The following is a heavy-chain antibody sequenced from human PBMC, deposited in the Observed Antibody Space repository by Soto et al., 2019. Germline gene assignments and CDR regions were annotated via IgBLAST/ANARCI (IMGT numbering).Heavy chain of an antibody. Sequence: SETLSLTCTVSGGSISTYYWSWIRQPPGKGLEWIGYVYYRGTTNYNPSLKSRATISVDTSKNQFSLKLNSVTAADTAVYYCAREHRGEISGYSFYDPWGKGPLVTVSS. CDR3: AREHRGEISGYSFYDP. D-gene: IGHD5-12*01. CDR2: VYYRGTT. CDR1: GGSISTYY. V-gene: IGHV4-59*01. J-gene: IGHJ5*02.